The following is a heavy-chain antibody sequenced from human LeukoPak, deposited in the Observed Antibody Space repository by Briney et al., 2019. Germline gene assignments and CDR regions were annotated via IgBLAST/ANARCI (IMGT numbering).Heavy chain of an antibody. V-gene: IGHV4-59*11. Sequence: PSETLSPTCTVSGGSMTTHHWNWIRKTPGKGLEWIGYVFDSGRTKENPSLKSRVTLSADTSKNQLSLRLSSVAAADTAVYYCTTIKRGNIFGYFDFWGQGILVPVSS. CDR3: TTIKRGNIFGYFDF. CDR1: GGSMTTHH. D-gene: IGHD5-18*01. CDR2: VFDSGRT. J-gene: IGHJ4*02.